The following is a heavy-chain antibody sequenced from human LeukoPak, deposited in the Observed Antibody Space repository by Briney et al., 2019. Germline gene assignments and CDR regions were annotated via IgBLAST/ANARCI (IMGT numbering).Heavy chain of an antibody. CDR1: GYTFTTYG. J-gene: IGHJ4*02. Sequence: ASVKVSCKASGYTFTTYGITWVRQAPGQGLEWMGWITTYNGNTKYAQSLQDRVTMTTDTSTNTAYMELSGLRSADTAVYYCARGASRSFDYWGQGTLVTVSS. CDR2: ITTYNGNT. V-gene: IGHV1-18*01. CDR3: ARGASRSFDY.